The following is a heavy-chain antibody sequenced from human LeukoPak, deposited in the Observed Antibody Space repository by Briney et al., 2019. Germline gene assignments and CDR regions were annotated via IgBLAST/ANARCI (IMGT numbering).Heavy chain of an antibody. CDR1: GFTFSSYE. J-gene: IGHJ4*02. Sequence: GGSLRPSCAASGFTFSSYEMNWVRQAPGKGLEWVSYISSSGSTIYYADSVKGRFTISRDNAKNSLYLQMNSLRAEDTAVYYCARDSDYGGNSGIGYFDYWGQGTLVTVSS. CDR3: ARDSDYGGNSGIGYFDY. V-gene: IGHV3-48*03. CDR2: ISSSGSTI. D-gene: IGHD4-23*01.